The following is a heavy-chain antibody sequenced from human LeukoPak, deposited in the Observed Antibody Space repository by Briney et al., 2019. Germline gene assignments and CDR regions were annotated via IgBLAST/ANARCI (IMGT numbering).Heavy chain of an antibody. CDR1: GFTFSSNH. CDR2: IYSGGST. J-gene: IGHJ6*02. V-gene: IGHV3-53*01. Sequence: GGSLRLSCAASGFTFSSNHMSWVRQAPGKGLEWVSVIYSGGSTYYADSVKGRFTISRDNSKNTLYLQMNSLRAEDTAVYYCARDTGFGGIDYGMDVWGRGTTVTVSS. CDR3: ARDTGFGGIDYGMDV. D-gene: IGHD1-26*01.